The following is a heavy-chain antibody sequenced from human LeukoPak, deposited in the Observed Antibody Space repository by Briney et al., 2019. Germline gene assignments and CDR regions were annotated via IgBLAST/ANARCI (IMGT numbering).Heavy chain of an antibody. J-gene: IGHJ6*04. CDR2: ISSSGSTI. CDR1: GFTFSSYE. D-gene: IGHD3-10*02. Sequence: PGGSLRLSCAASGFTFSSYEMNWVRQAPGKGLGWVSYISSSGSTIYYADSVKGRFTISRDNAENSLYLQMNSLRAEDTAVYYCAELGITMIGGVWGKGTTVTISS. V-gene: IGHV3-48*03. CDR3: AELGITMIGGV.